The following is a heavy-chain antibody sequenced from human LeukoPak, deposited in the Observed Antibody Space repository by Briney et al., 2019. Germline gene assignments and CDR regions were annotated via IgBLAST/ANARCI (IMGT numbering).Heavy chain of an antibody. V-gene: IGHV1-46*01. CDR1: GYTFTSYY. CDR3: ARCAEVRGVMYYFDY. Sequence: GASVKVSCKASGYTFTSYYMHWVRQAPGQGLEWMGIINPSGGSTSYAQKFQGRVTMTRDTSTSTVYMELSSLRSEDTAVYYCARCAEVRGVMYYFDYWGQGTLVTVSS. CDR2: INPSGGST. D-gene: IGHD3-10*01. J-gene: IGHJ4*02.